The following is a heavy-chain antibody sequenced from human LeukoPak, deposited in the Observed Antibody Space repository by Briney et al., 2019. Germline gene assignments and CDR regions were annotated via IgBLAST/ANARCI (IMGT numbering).Heavy chain of an antibody. Sequence: GSWVEVSCKASGGIFSSYAISWVRQAPGQGREWMGGIIPIFGTANYAQKFQGRVTITADESTSTAYMELSSLRSEDTAVYYCARDRPGTRSGYYSAWGQGALVTVSS. CDR1: GGIFSSYA. J-gene: IGHJ5*02. CDR3: ARDRPGTRSGYYSA. V-gene: IGHV1-69*01. D-gene: IGHD3-22*01. CDR2: IIPIFGTA.